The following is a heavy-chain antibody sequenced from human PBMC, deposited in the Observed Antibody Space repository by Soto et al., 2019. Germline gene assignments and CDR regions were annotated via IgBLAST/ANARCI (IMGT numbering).Heavy chain of an antibody. D-gene: IGHD2-21*02. CDR2: INPSGGST. Sequence: VKVSCKASGYTFTSYYMHWVRQAPGQGLEWMGIINPSGGSTSYAQKFQGRVTMTRDTSTSTVYMELSSLRSEDTAMYYCATAGGNSGIDYWGQGTLVTVSS. CDR3: ATAGGNSGIDY. V-gene: IGHV1-46*01. J-gene: IGHJ4*02. CDR1: GYTFTSYY.